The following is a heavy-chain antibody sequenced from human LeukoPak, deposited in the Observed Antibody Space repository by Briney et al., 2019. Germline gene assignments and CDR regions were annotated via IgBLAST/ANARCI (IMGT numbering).Heavy chain of an antibody. CDR3: ARDPYCSSTSCYGVDY. J-gene: IGHJ4*02. Sequence: ASVKVSCKASGYTFTSYAMNWVRQAPGQGLEWMGWINTNTGNPTYAQGFTGRFVFSLDTSVSTAYLQISSLKAEDTAVYYCARDPYCSSTSCYGVDYWGQGTLVTVSS. V-gene: IGHV7-4-1*02. CDR2: INTNTGNP. D-gene: IGHD2-2*01. CDR1: GYTFTSYA.